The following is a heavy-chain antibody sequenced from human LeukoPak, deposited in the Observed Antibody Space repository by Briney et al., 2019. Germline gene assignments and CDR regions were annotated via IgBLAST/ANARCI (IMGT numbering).Heavy chain of an antibody. CDR1: GFTFSSYA. CDR3: ARGRSITIFDPYFQH. Sequence: PGRSLRLSCAASGFTFSSYAMHWVRQAPGKGLEWVAVISYDGSNKYYADSVKGRFTIPRDNSKNTLYLQMNSLRAEDTAVYYCARGRSITIFDPYFQHWGQGTLVTVSS. D-gene: IGHD3-3*01. J-gene: IGHJ1*01. CDR2: ISYDGSNK. V-gene: IGHV3-30-3*01.